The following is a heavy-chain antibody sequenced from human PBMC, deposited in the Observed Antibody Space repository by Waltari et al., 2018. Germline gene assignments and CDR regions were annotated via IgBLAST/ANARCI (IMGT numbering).Heavy chain of an antibody. J-gene: IGHJ4*02. D-gene: IGHD5-12*01. CDR3: EVDIVATMGGDFDY. V-gene: IGHV3-7*01. Sequence: EVQLVESGGGLVQPGGSLRLSCAASGFTFSSYWMSWVRQAPGKGLEWVANIKQDGSEKYYLDSVKGRFTISRDNAKNSLYLQMNSLRAEDTAVYYCEVDIVATMGGDFDYWGQGTLVTVSS. CDR1: GFTFSSYW. CDR2: IKQDGSEK.